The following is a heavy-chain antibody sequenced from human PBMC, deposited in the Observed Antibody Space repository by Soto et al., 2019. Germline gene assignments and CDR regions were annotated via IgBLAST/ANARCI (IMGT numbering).Heavy chain of an antibody. CDR1: GGSFSGYY. J-gene: IGHJ5*02. Sequence: SETLSLTCAVYGGSFSGYYWSWIRQPPGKGLEWIGEINHSGSTNYKPSLKSRVSISVDTSKDQFSLKLSSVTAADTAVYYCARGLTTMNRGNWFDPWGQGTLVTVSS. CDR2: INHSGST. V-gene: IGHV4-34*01. CDR3: ARGLTTMNRGNWFDP. D-gene: IGHD3-22*01.